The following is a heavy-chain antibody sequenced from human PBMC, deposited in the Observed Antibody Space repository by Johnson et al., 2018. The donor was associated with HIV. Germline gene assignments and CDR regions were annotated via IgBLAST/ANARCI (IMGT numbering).Heavy chain of an antibody. J-gene: IGHJ3*02. CDR1: GFTFNNYP. Sequence: QVQLVESGGGVVQPGRSLRLSCTASGFTFNNYPMHWVRQAPGKGLEWVTFIRYDGSEKYFADSVKGRFTISRDNSKNTLYLQMSSLRLEDTALYYCAKDSSSRMGFPGFDIWGPGTMVTVSS. V-gene: IGHV3-30*02. D-gene: IGHD2-2*01. CDR2: IRYDGSEK. CDR3: AKDSSSRMGFPGFDI.